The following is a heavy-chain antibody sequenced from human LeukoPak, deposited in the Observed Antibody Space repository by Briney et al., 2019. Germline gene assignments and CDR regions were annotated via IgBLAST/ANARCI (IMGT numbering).Heavy chain of an antibody. CDR2: INSDGSST. J-gene: IGHJ6*03. D-gene: IGHD6-13*01. V-gene: IGHV3-74*01. CDR1: GFTFSSYW. CDR3: ARVAAAGRIYYYYYYMDV. Sequence: GGSLRLSCAASGFTFSSYWMHWVRQAPGKGLVWVSRINSDGSSTSYADSVKGRFTISRDNAKNTLYLQMNSLRAQDTAVYYCARVAAAGRIYYYYYYMDVWGKGTTVTVSS.